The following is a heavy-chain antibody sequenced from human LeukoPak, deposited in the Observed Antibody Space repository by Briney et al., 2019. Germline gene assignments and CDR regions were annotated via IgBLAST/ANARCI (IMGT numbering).Heavy chain of an antibody. Sequence: GRSLRLSCAASGFALSSDAMSWVRQAPGEGLEWGSAISGSGGSTYYADSVKGRFTISRDNSKNTLYLQMNSLRAEDTAVYYCAKDYRAARPIYYFDYWGQGTLVTVSS. CDR2: ISGSGGST. D-gene: IGHD6-6*01. V-gene: IGHV3-23*01. CDR3: AKDYRAARPIYYFDY. CDR1: GFALSSDA. J-gene: IGHJ4*02.